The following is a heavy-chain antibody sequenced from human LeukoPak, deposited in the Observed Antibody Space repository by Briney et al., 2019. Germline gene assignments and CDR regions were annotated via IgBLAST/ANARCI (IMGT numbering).Heavy chain of an antibody. CDR3: ARRSASPRFDY. CDR2: MYYTGST. J-gene: IGHJ4*02. Sequence: SETLSLTCTVSGGSISSYYWSCIRQPPGKGLEWIGYMYYTGSTNYNPSLKSRVTISLDTSKNQFSLKLSSVTAADTAVYYCARRSASPRFDYWGQGTLVTVSS. CDR1: GGSISSYY. V-gene: IGHV4-59*08.